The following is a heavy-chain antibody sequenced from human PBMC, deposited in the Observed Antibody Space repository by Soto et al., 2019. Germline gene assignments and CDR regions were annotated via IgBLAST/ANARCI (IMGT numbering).Heavy chain of an antibody. CDR3: APNPYQLLYSDY. CDR1: GFPFSSYA. Sequence: GGSLRLSLTSSGFPFSSYAMTLVRQAPGKGLEWVSAISGSGGSTYYADSVKGRFTISSDNSKNTLYLQMNSLRAEDTAVYYCAPNPYQLLYSDYWGRGTLVTVSS. CDR2: ISGSGGST. J-gene: IGHJ4*02. D-gene: IGHD2-2*01. V-gene: IGHV3-23*01.